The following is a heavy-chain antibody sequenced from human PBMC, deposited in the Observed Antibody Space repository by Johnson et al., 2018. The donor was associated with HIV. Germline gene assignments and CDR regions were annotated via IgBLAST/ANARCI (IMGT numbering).Heavy chain of an antibody. CDR3: ARDVAAAKMDAFDT. V-gene: IGHV3-33*01. CDR2: IRYDGSNK. D-gene: IGHD6-25*01. CDR1: RFTFSSYG. J-gene: IGHJ3*02. Sequence: VQLVESGGGLVQPGRSLRLSCAASRFTFSSYGMHWVRQAPGKGLEWVTFIRYDGSNKYFAEFVKGRFTISRDNSKNTLYLQMNSLRAEDTALYYCARDVAAAKMDAFDTWGQGTMVIVSS.